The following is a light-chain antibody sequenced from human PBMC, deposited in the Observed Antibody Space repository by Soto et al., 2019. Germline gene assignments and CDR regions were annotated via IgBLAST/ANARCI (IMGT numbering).Light chain of an antibody. Sequence: DIQMTQSPASVSESVGDRVTITCRASQAISDWLAWYQKKPGKAPKLLIYAASSLQSGVPSRFSGSGSGTDFTLTISSLQTEDFATYECQQANSFTWTFGQGTKVDIK. J-gene: IGKJ1*01. CDR1: QAISDW. CDR3: QQANSFTWT. V-gene: IGKV1-12*01. CDR2: AAS.